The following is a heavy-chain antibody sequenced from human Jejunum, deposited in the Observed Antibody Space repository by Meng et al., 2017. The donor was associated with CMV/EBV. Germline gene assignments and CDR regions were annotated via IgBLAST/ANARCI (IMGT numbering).Heavy chain of an antibody. CDR1: GYSFTTYA. V-gene: IGHV1-3*01. Sequence: VQRVQSGAEVKKPGASVKVSCKASGYSFTTYAMHWVRQAPGQRLEWMGWINAGNGNTKYSEKFQSRVTITRDTAASTAYMELSSLRSEDTAVYYCARTGCSSSSCYDYWGQGTLVTVSS. CDR3: ARTGCSSSSCYDY. D-gene: IGHD2-2*01. J-gene: IGHJ4*02. CDR2: INAGNGNT.